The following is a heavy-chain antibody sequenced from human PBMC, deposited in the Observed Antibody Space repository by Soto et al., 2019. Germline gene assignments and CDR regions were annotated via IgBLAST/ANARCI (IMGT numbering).Heavy chain of an antibody. CDR3: ARLEGLATISYYFDF. CDR1: GGSISSYY. Sequence: LETLSLTCTVSGGSISSYYWSWIRQPPGKGLEWIGYIYYSGSTNYNPSLQTRVTISLDTSKSQFSLKLNSVTAADSAVYFCARLEGLATISYYFDFWGPGALVTVSS. CDR2: IYYSGST. J-gene: IGHJ4*02. V-gene: IGHV4-59*08. D-gene: IGHD3-9*01.